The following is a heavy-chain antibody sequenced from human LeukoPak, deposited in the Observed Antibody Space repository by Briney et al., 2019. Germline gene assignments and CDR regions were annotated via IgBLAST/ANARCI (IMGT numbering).Heavy chain of an antibody. CDR1: GDSFSSGYYY. Sequence: SSETLSLTCAVSGDSFSSGYYYWVWIRQPPGKGLEWIGSIYYSGSTYYNPSLKSRVTISIDTSKNQFSLNLSSVTAADTAVYYCARDRQQLVRGDYFDYWGQGTLVTVSS. J-gene: IGHJ4*02. CDR2: IYYSGST. V-gene: IGHV4-39*07. D-gene: IGHD6-13*01. CDR3: ARDRQQLVRGDYFDY.